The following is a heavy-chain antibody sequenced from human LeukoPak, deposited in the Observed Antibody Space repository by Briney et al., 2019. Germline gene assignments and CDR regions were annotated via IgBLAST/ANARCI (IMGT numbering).Heavy chain of an antibody. CDR2: ISSSSSHI. J-gene: IGHJ3*02. Sequence: GGSLRLSCAASGFSFSSFSMNWVRQAPGKWLEWVSSISSSSSHIYYADSVKGRFTISRDNAKNSLYLQMNSLRAEDTAVYYCARGLYPVACYAFDIWGQGTMVTVSS. V-gene: IGHV3-21*01. CDR3: ARGLYPVACYAFDI. D-gene: IGHD6-19*01. CDR1: GFSFSSFS.